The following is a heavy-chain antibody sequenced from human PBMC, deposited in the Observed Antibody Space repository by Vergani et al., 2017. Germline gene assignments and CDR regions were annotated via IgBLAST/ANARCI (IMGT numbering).Heavy chain of an antibody. J-gene: IGHJ4*02. CDR3: ARGIAAAGTWFDY. V-gene: IGHV4-59*01. Sequence: QVQLQQWGPGLVKPSETLSLTCTVSGGSISSYYWSWVRQPPGKELEWVGYIYYSGSTNYNPTRRSRVTISVDTSQNQFSLKLGSVTAADTAVYYCARGIAAAGTWFDYGGQGSLVTVSS. D-gene: IGHD6-13*01. CDR2: IYYSGST. CDR1: GGSISSYY.